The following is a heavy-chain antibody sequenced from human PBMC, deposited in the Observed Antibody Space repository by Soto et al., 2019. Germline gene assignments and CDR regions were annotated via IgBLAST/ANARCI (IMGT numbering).Heavy chain of an antibody. V-gene: IGHV3-30*18. CDR1: GFTFSSYG. Sequence: GGSLRLSCAASGFTFSSYGMHWVRQAPGKGLEWVAVISYDGSNKYYADSVKGRFTISRDNSKNTLYLQMNSLRAEDTAVHYCAKDLKSAVLLNYGMDVWGQGTTVTVSS. J-gene: IGHJ6*02. CDR2: ISYDGSNK. CDR3: AKDLKSAVLLNYGMDV. D-gene: IGHD3-10*01.